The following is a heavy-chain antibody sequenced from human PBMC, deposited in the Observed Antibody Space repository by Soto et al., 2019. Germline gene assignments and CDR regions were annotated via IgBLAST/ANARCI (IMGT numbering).Heavy chain of an antibody. V-gene: IGHV4-30-2*01. CDR1: GDSYRISTYS. CDR2: IYQSGVT. D-gene: IGHD6-19*01. CDR3: AGMPYTSGLRFDP. Sequence: PSETLSLTCNMSGDSYRISTYSWSWIRQPPGKALQWIGFIYQSGVTSYNQSPASRVSISLDRSNNQCSLKLKSVTAADTAVYFCAGMPYTSGLRFDPWGPGTLVTVSS. J-gene: IGHJ5*02.